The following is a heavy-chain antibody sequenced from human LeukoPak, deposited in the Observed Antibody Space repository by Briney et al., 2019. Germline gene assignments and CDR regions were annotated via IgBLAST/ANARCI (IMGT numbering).Heavy chain of an antibody. CDR2: ISYDGSNK. CDR3: AKDVWVTTGIDY. D-gene: IGHD4-17*01. J-gene: IGHJ4*02. Sequence: PGRSLRLSCAASGFTFSSYGMHWVRQAPGKGLEWVAVISYDGSNKYYADSVKGRFTISRDNSKNTLYLQMNSLRVEDTAVYYCAKDVWVTTGIDYWGQGTLVTVSS. V-gene: IGHV3-30*18. CDR1: GFTFSSYG.